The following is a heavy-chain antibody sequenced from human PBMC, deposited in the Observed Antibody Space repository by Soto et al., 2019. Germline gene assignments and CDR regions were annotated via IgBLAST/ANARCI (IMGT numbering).Heavy chain of an antibody. CDR3: AKETYSGPLDY. J-gene: IGHJ4*02. CDR2: ISNDGSNQ. V-gene: IGHV3-30*18. D-gene: IGHD2-15*01. Sequence: QVQLVESGGGVVQPGRSLRLSCAASGFTFSSYGMHWVRQAPGKGLEWVAVISNDGSNQNYADSVKGRFTISRDNSKNTLYLQMNSLRAEDTAVYYCAKETYSGPLDYWGQGTLVTVSS. CDR1: GFTFSSYG.